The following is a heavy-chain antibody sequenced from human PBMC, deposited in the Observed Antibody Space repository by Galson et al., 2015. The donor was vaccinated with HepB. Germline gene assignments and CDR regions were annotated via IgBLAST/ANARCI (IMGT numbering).Heavy chain of an antibody. CDR2: ISAYNGNT. V-gene: IGHV1-18*01. CDR1: GYTFTSYG. D-gene: IGHD3-22*01. J-gene: IGHJ4*02. Sequence: SVKVSCKASGYTFTSYGISWVRQAPGQGLEWMGWISAYNGNTNYAQKLQGRVTMTTDTSTSTAYMELRSLRSDDTALYYCARGHVFKVVVTEFDYWGQGTLVTVSS. CDR3: ARGHVFKVVVTEFDY.